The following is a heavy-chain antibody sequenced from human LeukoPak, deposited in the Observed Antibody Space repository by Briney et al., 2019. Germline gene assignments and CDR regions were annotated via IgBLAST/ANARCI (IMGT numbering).Heavy chain of an antibody. CDR1: GFTFSSYG. D-gene: IGHD2-2*01. CDR2: IWYDGSNK. J-gene: IGHJ6*03. CDR3: ARGSCSSTSCYWDYYYMDV. V-gene: IGHV3-33*01. Sequence: EGSLRLSCAASGFTFSSYGMHWVRQAPGKGLEWVAVIWYDGSNKYYADSVKGRFTISRDNSKNTLYLQMNSLRAEDTAVYYCARGSCSSTSCYWDYYYMDVWGKGTTVTVSS.